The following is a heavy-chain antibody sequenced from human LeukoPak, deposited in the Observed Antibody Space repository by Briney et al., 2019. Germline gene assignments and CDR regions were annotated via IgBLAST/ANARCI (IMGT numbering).Heavy chain of an antibody. J-gene: IGHJ4*02. D-gene: IGHD4-17*01. CDR3: ARETTVTTRFGPDY. CDR2: ISSGSTYT. Sequence: NSGGSLRLSCAASGFTFSSYAMSWIRQAPGKGLEWVSHISSGSTYTNYAGSVKGRFTISRDNAKNSLYLQMNSLRAEDTAVYYCARETTVTTRFGPDYWGQGTLVTVSS. CDR1: GFTFSSYA. V-gene: IGHV3-11*05.